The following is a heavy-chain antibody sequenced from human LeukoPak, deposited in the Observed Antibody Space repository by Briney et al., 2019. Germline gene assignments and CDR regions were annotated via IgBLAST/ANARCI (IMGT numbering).Heavy chain of an antibody. D-gene: IGHD4-17*01. CDR2: ISKSAAGT. Sequence: GGSLRLSCAASGFTFSNYAMSWVRQAPGKGLEWVSGISKSAAGTHYANSVKGRFTISRDNSKNTLYLQMNSLRGEDTAVYYCAKYGDYFDYWGQGTLVTVSS. J-gene: IGHJ4*02. CDR1: GFTFSNYA. V-gene: IGHV3-23*01. CDR3: AKYGDYFDY.